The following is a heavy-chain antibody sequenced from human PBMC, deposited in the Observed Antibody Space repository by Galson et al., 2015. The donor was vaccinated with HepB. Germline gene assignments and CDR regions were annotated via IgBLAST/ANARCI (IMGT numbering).Heavy chain of an antibody. V-gene: IGHV3-33*01. D-gene: IGHD1/OR15-1a*01. CDR1: GFTFSSYG. CDR2: IWYDGSNK. Sequence: SLRLSCAASGFTFSSYGMHWARQAPGTGLEWVAVIWYDGSNKYYADSVKGRFTISRDNSKNTLYLQMNSLRAEDTAVYYCARGRNNRWYFDLWGRGTLVTVSS. J-gene: IGHJ2*01. CDR3: ARGRNNRWYFDL.